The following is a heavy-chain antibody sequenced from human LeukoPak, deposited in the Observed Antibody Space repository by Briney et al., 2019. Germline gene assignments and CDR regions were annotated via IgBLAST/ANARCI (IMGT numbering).Heavy chain of an antibody. D-gene: IGHD1-26*01. CDR2: INHSGST. CDR1: GGSISSSNW. CDR3: VSRIVGATPFDY. Sequence: SETLSLTCAVSGGSISSSNWWSWVRQPPGKGLEWIGEINHSGSTNYNPSLKSRVTISVDTSKNQFSLKLSSVTAADTAVYYCVSRIVGATPFDYWGQGTLVTVSS. J-gene: IGHJ4*02. V-gene: IGHV4-4*02.